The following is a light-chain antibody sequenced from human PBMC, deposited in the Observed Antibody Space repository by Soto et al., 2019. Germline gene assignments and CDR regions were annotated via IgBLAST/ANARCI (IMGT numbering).Light chain of an antibody. CDR1: QGISSA. Sequence: AIQLTQSPSSLSASVGDRVTITCRASQGISSALAWYQQKPGKAPKLLIYDASSLESGVPSRFSGSGSGTDFTLTISSLQPEDFATYYCQQFNTPITFGQGTRPEIK. CDR2: DAS. V-gene: IGKV1-13*02. J-gene: IGKJ5*01. CDR3: QQFNTPIT.